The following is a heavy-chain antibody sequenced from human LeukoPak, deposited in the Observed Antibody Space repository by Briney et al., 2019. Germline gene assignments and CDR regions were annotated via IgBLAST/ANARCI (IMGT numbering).Heavy chain of an antibody. V-gene: IGHV4-4*07. CDR2: IYTSGST. CDR1: GGSISSYY. Sequence: SETLSLTCTVSGGSISSYYWSWIRQPAGKGLEWIGRIYTSGSTNYNPSLKSRGTMSVDTSKNQFSLKLSSVTAADTAVYYCARDIRGYSYGYSFEYWGQGTLVTVSS. D-gene: IGHD5-18*01. CDR3: ARDIRGYSYGYSFEY. J-gene: IGHJ4*02.